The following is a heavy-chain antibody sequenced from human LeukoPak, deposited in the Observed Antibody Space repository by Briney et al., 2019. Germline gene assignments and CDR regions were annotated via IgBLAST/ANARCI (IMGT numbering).Heavy chain of an antibody. CDR1: GGSFSGYY. CDR3: ARVRYYYDSSGYYSDAFDI. Sequence: SETLSLTCAVYGGSFSGYYWSWIRQPPGKGLEWIGEINHSGSTNYNPPLKSRVTISVDTSKNQFSLKLSSVTAADTAVYYCARVRYYYDSSGYYSDAFDIWGQGTMVTVSS. V-gene: IGHV4-34*01. J-gene: IGHJ3*02. CDR2: INHSGST. D-gene: IGHD3-22*01.